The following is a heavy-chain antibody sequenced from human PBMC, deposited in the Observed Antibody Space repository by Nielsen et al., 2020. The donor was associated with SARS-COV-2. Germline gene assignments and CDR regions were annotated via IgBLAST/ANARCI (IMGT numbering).Heavy chain of an antibody. CDR3: AREAGRGTLSGTERYFDF. D-gene: IGHD1/OR15-1a*01. V-gene: IGHV1-3*01. Sequence: ASVKVSCKASGYTFTMHWVRQAPGQRLEWMGWINAGNGNTKYSQKFQGRVTITRDTSASTAYMELASLNSEDTAIYYCAREAGRGTLSGTERYFDFWGQGTLVTVSS. CDR2: INAGNGNT. J-gene: IGHJ4*02. CDR1: GYTFT.